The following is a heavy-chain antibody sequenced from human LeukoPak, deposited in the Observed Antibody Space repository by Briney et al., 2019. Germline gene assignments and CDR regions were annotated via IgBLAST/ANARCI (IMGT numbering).Heavy chain of an antibody. Sequence: GASVKVSCKASGYTFTSYGISWVRQAPGQGLEWMGWISAHNGNTNYEEKVQGRVTMTTDTFTSTAYMELRSLRSDDTAVYYCARDKGTVATYYYYYMDVWGKGTTVTVSS. CDR2: ISAHNGNT. J-gene: IGHJ6*03. D-gene: IGHD6-19*01. CDR3: ARDKGTVATYYYYYMDV. CDR1: GYTFTSYG. V-gene: IGHV1-18*01.